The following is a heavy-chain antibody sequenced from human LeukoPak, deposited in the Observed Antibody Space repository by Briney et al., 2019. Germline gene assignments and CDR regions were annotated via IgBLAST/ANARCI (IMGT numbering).Heavy chain of an antibody. Sequence: TGGSLRLSCAASGFTFSDYYMSWIRQAPGKGLEWTSYISSSAATTYYADSVKGRFTISRDNAKNSVYLQMNSLRAEDTAVYYCARGIYSSGSRSFDYWGQGTLVTVSS. J-gene: IGHJ4*02. D-gene: IGHD5-18*01. CDR3: ARGIYSSGSRSFDY. CDR2: ISSSAATT. CDR1: GFTFSDYY. V-gene: IGHV3-11*01.